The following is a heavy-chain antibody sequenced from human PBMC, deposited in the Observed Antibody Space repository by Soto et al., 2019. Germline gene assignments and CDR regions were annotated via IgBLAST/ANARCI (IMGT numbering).Heavy chain of an antibody. CDR2: IYYSGST. CDR3: ARQVEGFDY. J-gene: IGHJ4*02. Sequence: SETLSLACTVSGGSISSYYWSWIRQPPGKGLEWIGYIYYSGSTNYNPSLKSRVTISVDTSKNQFSLKLSSVTAADTAVYYCARQVEGFDYWGQGTLVTVSS. D-gene: IGHD1-26*01. V-gene: IGHV4-59*08. CDR1: GGSISSYY.